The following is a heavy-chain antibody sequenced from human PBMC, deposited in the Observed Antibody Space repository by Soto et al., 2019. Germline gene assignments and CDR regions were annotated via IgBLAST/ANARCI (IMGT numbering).Heavy chain of an antibody. CDR3: AKDDAHYYDSSGYYCARDSGYGSGASVNHYLDY. CDR2: ISGSGGST. J-gene: IGHJ4*01. V-gene: IGHV3-23*01. D-gene: IGHD3-22*01. Sequence: PGGSLRLSCAASGFTFSSYAMSWVRQAPGKGLEWVSAISGSGGSTYYADSVKGRFTISRDNSKNTLYLQMNSLRAEDTAVYYCAKDDAHYYDSSGYYCARDSGYGSGASVNHYLDYWGHGTLVTVSS. CDR1: GFTFSSYA.